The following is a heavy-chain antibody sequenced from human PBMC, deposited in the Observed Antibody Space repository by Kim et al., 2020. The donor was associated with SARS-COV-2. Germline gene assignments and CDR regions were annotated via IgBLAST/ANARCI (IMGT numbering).Heavy chain of an antibody. Sequence: KYYADSVKSRFTSSRDNSKNPLYLQMNSLRAEDTAVYYCARAENYYYMDVWGKGTTVTVSS. J-gene: IGHJ6*03. CDR2: K. CDR3: ARAENYYYMDV. V-gene: IGHV3-30*01.